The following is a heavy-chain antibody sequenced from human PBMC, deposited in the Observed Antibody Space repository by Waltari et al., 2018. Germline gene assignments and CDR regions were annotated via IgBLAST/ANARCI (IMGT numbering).Heavy chain of an antibody. Sequence: EEHLLESGGGLVQPGGSLRLSCAASGFNFISYAMSWVRQAPGKGLEWVSGISDSGVITKYADSVKGRFTVSRDNSKNTVFLHLNSLRAEDTAIYYCARHLYSIDYLELAKWGQGTLVTVSS. D-gene: IGHD3-22*01. CDR3: ARHLYSIDYLELAK. CDR2: ISDSGVIT. CDR1: GFNFISYA. J-gene: IGHJ4*02. V-gene: IGHV3-23*01.